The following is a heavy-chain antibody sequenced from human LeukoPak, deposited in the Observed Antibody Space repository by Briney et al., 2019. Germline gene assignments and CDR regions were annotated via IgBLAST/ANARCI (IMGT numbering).Heavy chain of an antibody. J-gene: IGHJ6*03. D-gene: IGHD3-3*01. Sequence: GGSLRLSCAASGFTFSSYWMSWVRQAPGKGLEWVSYISSSSSTIYYADSVKGRFTISRDNAKNSLSLQMNSLRVEDTALYYCARGGISIFGVVNMDVWGKGTTVTVSS. V-gene: IGHV3-48*04. CDR3: ARGGISIFGVVNMDV. CDR2: ISSSSSTI. CDR1: GFTFSSYW.